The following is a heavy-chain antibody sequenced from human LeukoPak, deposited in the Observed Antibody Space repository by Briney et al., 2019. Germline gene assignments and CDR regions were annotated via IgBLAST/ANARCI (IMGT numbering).Heavy chain of an antibody. CDR1: GYTLTELS. Sequence: ASVKVSCKVSGYTLTELSMHWVRQAPGKGLEWMGGFDPEDGETIYAQKFQGRVTMTEDTSTDTAYMELSSLRSEDTAVYYCATGKSPWELLLLHYWGQGTLVTVSS. J-gene: IGHJ4*02. V-gene: IGHV1-24*01. CDR2: FDPEDGET. CDR3: ATGKSPWELLLLHY. D-gene: IGHD1-26*01.